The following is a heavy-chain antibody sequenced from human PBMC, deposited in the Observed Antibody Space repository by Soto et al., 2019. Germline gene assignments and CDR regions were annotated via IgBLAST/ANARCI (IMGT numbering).Heavy chain of an antibody. V-gene: IGHV4-31*03. CDR3: AGDRGTMVRGAYGMDV. D-gene: IGHD3-10*01. CDR1: GGSIRSGGYS. Sequence: QVQLQESGPGLVKPSQTLSLTCTVSGGSIRSGGYSWSWIRQHPGKGLEWIGYIYYSGSTYYNASLKSRVTISVDTSKNQFSRKLSFVTAADTAMYYCAGDRGTMVRGAYGMDVWGHGTTVPVSS. J-gene: IGHJ6*02. CDR2: IYYSGST.